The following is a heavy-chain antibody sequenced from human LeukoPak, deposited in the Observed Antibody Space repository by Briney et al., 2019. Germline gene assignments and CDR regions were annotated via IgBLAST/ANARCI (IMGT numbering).Heavy chain of an antibody. J-gene: IGHJ6*03. V-gene: IGHV3-23*01. CDR1: GFTFSSYA. CDR2: ISGSGGST. CDR3: AKPLDCSSTSCYGYYYYYMDV. Sequence: PGGSLRLSCAASGFTFSSYAMSWVRQAPGKGLEWVSAISGSGGSTYYADSVKGRFTISRDNSENTLYLQMNSLRAEDTAVYYCAKPLDCSSTSCYGYYYYYMDVWGKGTTVTVSS. D-gene: IGHD2-2*01.